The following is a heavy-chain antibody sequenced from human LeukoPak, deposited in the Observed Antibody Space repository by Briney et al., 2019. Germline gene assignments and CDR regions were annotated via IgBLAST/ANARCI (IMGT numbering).Heavy chain of an antibody. CDR1: GFTFSSYG. CDR2: ISYDGSNK. J-gene: IGHJ4*02. D-gene: IGHD6-19*01. Sequence: GVLRLSCAASGFTFSSYGMHWVRQAPGKGLEWVAVISYDGSNKYYADSVKGRFTISRDSSKNTLYLQMNSLRAEDTAVYYCAKDRGSGCPDYWGQGTLVTVSS. CDR3: AKDRGSGCPDY. V-gene: IGHV3-30*18.